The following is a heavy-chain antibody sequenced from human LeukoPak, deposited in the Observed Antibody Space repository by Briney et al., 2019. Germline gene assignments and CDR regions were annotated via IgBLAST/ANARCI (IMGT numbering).Heavy chain of an antibody. V-gene: IGHV3-30*02. Sequence: GESLRLPCAASGFTFSSYGMHWVRQAPGRGLEWVAFIRYDGSDKYYSDSVKGRFTVSRDNSKNTLYLQVNSLRAEDTAVYYCAKDSTYPLDYWGQGTLVTVSS. CDR3: AKDSTYPLDY. J-gene: IGHJ4*02. CDR1: GFTFSSYG. CDR2: IRYDGSDK.